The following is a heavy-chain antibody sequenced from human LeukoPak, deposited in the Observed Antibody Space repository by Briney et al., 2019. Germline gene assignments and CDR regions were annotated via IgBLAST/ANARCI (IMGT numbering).Heavy chain of an antibody. D-gene: IGHD5-24*01. Sequence: ASVKVSCKASGYTFTNSYIHWVRQAPGQGLEWMGLINPGGGNTNYAQDFQGRLTMTRDTSTTTVYMELSSLRSEDTAIYYCARIRDGYNDAYDIWGQGTVVTVPS. CDR3: ARIRDGYNDAYDI. CDR2: INPGGGNT. J-gene: IGHJ3*02. CDR1: GYTFTNSY. V-gene: IGHV1-46*01.